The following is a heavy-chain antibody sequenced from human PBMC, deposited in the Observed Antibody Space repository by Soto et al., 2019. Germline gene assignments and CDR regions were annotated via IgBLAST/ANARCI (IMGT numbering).Heavy chain of an antibody. CDR1: GGTCSDYD. CDR3: ARVAIFGVVPRFDY. J-gene: IGHJ4*02. V-gene: IGHV3-11*01. CDR2: ISSSGSTI. D-gene: IGHD3-3*01. Sequence: GGSLRLSCAAAGGTCSDYDRSWIRQAPGKGLEWVSYISSSGSTIYYADSVKGRFTISRDNAKNSLYLQMNSLRAEDTAAYYCARVAIFGVVPRFDYWGQGTLVTVS.